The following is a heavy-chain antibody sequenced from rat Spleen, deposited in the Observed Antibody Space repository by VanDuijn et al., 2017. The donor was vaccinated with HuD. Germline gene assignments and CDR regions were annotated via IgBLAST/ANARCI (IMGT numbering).Heavy chain of an antibody. J-gene: IGHJ2*01. Sequence: EVQLVESGGGLVQPGRSMKLSCAASGFTFSTFPMAWVRQAPTKGLEWVASISPSGGSTYYRDSVKGRFTISRDTAQNTLYLQMNSPTSEDTATYYCARQGAYHYWGQGVMVTVSS. V-gene: IGHV5-46*01. CDR1: GFTFSTFP. D-gene: IGHD1-4*01. CDR2: ISPSGGST. CDR3: ARQGAYHY.